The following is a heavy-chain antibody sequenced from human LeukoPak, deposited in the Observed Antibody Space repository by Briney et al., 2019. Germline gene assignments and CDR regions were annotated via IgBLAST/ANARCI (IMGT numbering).Heavy chain of an antibody. CDR1: GYTFTSYG. Sequence: ASVKVSCKASGYTFTSYGISGVRQAPGQGLEWMGWISAYNGNTNYAQKLQGRVTMTTDTSTSTAYMELRSLRSDDTAVYYCARGPHYGDNALRPWAFDIWGQGTMVTVSS. V-gene: IGHV1-18*01. J-gene: IGHJ3*02. CDR2: ISAYNGNT. D-gene: IGHD4-17*01. CDR3: ARGPHYGDNALRPWAFDI.